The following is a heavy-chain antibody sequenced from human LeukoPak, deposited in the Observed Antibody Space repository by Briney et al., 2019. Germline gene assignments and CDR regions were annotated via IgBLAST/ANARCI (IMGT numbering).Heavy chain of an antibody. V-gene: IGHV4-4*07. CDR2: IYATGDT. D-gene: IGHD2-2*01. Sequence: SETLSLTCSVSGGSINNFYWTWIRQPAGKGLEWIGRIYATGDTNYNPSLKSRLTLSIDTSKNQFSLKLNSVTAADTAVYYCARMVVVVPAANYYYGMDVWGQGTTVTVSS. CDR3: ARMVVVVPAANYYYGMDV. CDR1: GGSINNFY. J-gene: IGHJ6*02.